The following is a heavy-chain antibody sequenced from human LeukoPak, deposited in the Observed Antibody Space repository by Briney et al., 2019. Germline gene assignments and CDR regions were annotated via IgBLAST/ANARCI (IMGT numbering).Heavy chain of an antibody. J-gene: IGHJ4*02. CDR2: IKEDGSEK. CDR3: SMRLDY. CDR1: GFLFSDYW. Sequence: GGSLRLSCAASGFLFSDYWTDWVRQAPGKGLEWVANIKEDGSEKYYVDSVKGRFTISRDNAKNSLYLQMNNLRGEDTAVYYCSMRLDYCGRGTLVTVSS. V-gene: IGHV3-7*01.